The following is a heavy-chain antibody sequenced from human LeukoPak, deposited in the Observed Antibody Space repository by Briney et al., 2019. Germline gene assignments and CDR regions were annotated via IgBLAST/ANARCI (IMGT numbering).Heavy chain of an antibody. J-gene: IGHJ5*02. Sequence: ASVKVSCKASGYTFTGYYMHWVRQAPGQGLEWMGRINPNSGGTNYAQKFQGRVTMTRDTSISTAYMELSRLRSDDTAVYYCARGHPSLLWFGELSSWFDPWGQGTLVTVSS. CDR1: GYTFTGYY. CDR3: ARGHPSLLWFGELSSWFDP. D-gene: IGHD3-10*01. CDR2: INPNSGGT. V-gene: IGHV1-2*06.